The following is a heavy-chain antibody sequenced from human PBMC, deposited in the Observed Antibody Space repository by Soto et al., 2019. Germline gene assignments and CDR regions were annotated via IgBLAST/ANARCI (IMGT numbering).Heavy chain of an antibody. CDR3: AKHPYGDYGHHDY. D-gene: IGHD4-17*01. CDR1: GFSFSSYA. CDR2: ISGSGGST. V-gene: IGHV3-23*01. Sequence: EVQLLESGGGLVQPGGSLRLSCAASGFSFSSYAMSWVRQAPGKGLEWVSAISGSGGSTYYADSVKGRFTISRDNSKNTLYLQMNSLRAEDTAVYYCAKHPYGDYGHHDYWGQGTLVTVSS. J-gene: IGHJ4*02.